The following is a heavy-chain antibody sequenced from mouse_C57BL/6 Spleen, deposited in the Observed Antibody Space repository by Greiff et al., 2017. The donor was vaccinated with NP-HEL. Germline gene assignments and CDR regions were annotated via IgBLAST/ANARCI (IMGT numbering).Heavy chain of an antibody. CDR3: ARDGPYFDY. CDR1: GYTFTSYW. V-gene: IGHV1-50*01. CDR2: IDPSDSYT. J-gene: IGHJ2*01. D-gene: IGHD1-1*01. Sequence: VQLQQPGAELVKPGASVKLSCKASGYTFTSYWMQWVKQRPGQGLEWIGEIDPSDSYTNYNQKFKGKATLTVDTSSSTAYMQLSSLTSEDSAVYYCARDGPYFDYWGQGTTLTVSS.